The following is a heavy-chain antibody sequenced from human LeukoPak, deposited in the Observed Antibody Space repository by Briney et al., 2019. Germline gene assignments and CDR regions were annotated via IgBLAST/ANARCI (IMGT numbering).Heavy chain of an antibody. Sequence: ASVKVSCKASGYTFTSYDINWVRQATGQGLEWMGWMNPNSGNTGYAQKFQGRVTMTRSTSISTAYMELSSLRSEDTAVYYCARAWAGYCSSTSCYREDWFDPWGQGTLVTVSS. D-gene: IGHD2-2*02. CDR1: GYTFTSYD. CDR2: MNPNSGNT. CDR3: ARAWAGYCSSTSCYREDWFDP. J-gene: IGHJ5*02. V-gene: IGHV1-8*01.